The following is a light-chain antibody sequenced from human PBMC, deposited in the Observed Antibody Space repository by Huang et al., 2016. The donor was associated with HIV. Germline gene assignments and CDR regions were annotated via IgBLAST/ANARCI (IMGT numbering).Light chain of an antibody. V-gene: IGKV2-29*02. CDR1: TY. J-gene: IGKJ1*01. CDR2: EAF. CDR3: MQGIEFRT. Sequence: DIVITQTPLSLSVTPGQPASISCKTYLYWYLQKPGQSPQLLIYEAFSRFSGVPDRFSGSGSGTNFTLKISRVEAEDVGIYYCMQGIEFRTFGQGTKVEIK.